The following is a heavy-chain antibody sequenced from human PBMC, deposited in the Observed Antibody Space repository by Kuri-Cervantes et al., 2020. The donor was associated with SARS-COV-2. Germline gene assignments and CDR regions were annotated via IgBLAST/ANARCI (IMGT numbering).Heavy chain of an antibody. CDR2: IRSKAYGGTT. CDR1: GFTFGDYA. D-gene: IGHD1/OR15-1a*01. J-gene: IGHJ4*02. CDR3: ARGNTAQGYFDY. V-gene: IGHV3-49*04. Sequence: SLKISCTASGFTFGDYAMSWVRQAPGKGLEWVGFIRSKAYGGTTEYAASVKGRFTISRDDSKSIAYLQMNSLKTEDTAVYYCARGNTAQGYFDYWGQGTLVTVSS.